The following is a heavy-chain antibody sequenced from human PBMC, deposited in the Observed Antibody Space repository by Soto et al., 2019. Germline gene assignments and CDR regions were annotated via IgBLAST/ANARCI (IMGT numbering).Heavy chain of an antibody. V-gene: IGHV3-48*02. CDR1: GFTFRSYS. J-gene: IGHJ6*02. CDR3: ARTPRIAVGYGMDV. CDR2: ISSSSSTI. D-gene: IGHD6-19*01. Sequence: GGSLRLSCGASGFTFRSYSINWGRQAPGKGLEWVSYISSSSSTIYYADSVKGRFTISRDNAKNSLYLQMNSLRDEDTAVYYCARTPRIAVGYGMDVWGQGTTVTVSS.